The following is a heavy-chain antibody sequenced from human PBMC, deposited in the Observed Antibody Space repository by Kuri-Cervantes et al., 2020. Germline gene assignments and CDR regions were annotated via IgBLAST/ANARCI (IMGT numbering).Heavy chain of an antibody. J-gene: IGHJ4*02. V-gene: IGHV4-61*01. CDR1: GGSVSSGSYY. CDR3: ARGRRGRYCSGGSCYSEGGYYFDY. CDR2: IYYSGST. Sequence: SETLSLTCTVSGGSVSSGSYYWSWIRQPPGKGLEWIGYIYYSGSTNYNPSLKSRVTISVDTSKNQFSLKLSSVTAADTAVYYCARGRRGRYCSGGSCYSEGGYYFDYWGQGTLVTVSS. D-gene: IGHD2-15*01.